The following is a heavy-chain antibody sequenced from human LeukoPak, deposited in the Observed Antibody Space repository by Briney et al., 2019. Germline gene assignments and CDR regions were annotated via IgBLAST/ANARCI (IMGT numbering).Heavy chain of an antibody. V-gene: IGHV4-34*01. D-gene: IGHD3-22*01. J-gene: IGHJ5*02. CDR2: INHSGST. CDR1: GGSFSSYY. CDR3: ARALYYYDSSGYYYTGARYNWFDP. Sequence: SETLSLTCAVYGGSFSSYYWSWIRQPPGKGLEWIGEINHSGSTNYNPSLKSRVTISVNTSKNQFSLKLSSVTAADTAVYYCARALYYYDSSGYYYTGARYNWFDPWGQGTLVTVSS.